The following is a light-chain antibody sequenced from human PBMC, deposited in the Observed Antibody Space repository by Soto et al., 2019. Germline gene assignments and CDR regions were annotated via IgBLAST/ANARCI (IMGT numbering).Light chain of an antibody. CDR1: QGISSW. CDR3: QQANSFPFT. J-gene: IGKJ4*01. Sequence: DMKMTQSPSSVSASVGDRVTITYRASQGISSWLGWYQQKPGKAPKLLIYAASSLQSGVPSRFSGSASGTDFTLTISSLQPEDFATYYCQQANSFPFTFGGGTKVEIK. CDR2: AAS. V-gene: IGKV1D-12*01.